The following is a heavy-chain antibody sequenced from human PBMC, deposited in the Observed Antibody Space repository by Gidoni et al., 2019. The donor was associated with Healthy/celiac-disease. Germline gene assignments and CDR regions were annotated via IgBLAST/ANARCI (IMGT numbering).Heavy chain of an antibody. J-gene: IGHJ5*02. D-gene: IGHD3-22*01. CDR3: AKDFVVISS. Sequence: QVQLVESGGGVVQPGRSLRLACAACGFTFSSYGRHWVRQAPGTGLEWVAVISYDGSNKYYADSVKGRFTISRDNSKNTLYLQMNSLRAEDTAVYYCAKDFVVISSWGQGTLVTVSS. CDR2: ISYDGSNK. V-gene: IGHV3-30*18. CDR1: GFTFSSYG.